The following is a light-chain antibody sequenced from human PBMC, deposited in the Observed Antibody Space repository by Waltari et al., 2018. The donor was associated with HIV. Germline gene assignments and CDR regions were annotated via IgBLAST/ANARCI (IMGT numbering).Light chain of an antibody. V-gene: IGLV2-8*01. Sequence: QSALTQPPSASGSPGQSVTLSCTGSTSDIGSYDYVSWYQLHPGKAPKLIISEVTKLPSGVSDRFSGAKSANTAFLTVSGLQAEDEADYYCSSFADRDGFYVLFGGGTRLTVL. CDR2: EVT. J-gene: IGLJ2*01. CDR1: TSDIGSYDY. CDR3: SSFADRDGFYVL.